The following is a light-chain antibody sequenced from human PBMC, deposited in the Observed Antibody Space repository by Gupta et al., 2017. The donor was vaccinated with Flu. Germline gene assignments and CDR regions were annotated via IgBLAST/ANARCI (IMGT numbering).Light chain of an antibody. CDR1: QSLSSW. V-gene: IGKV1-5*03. CDR3: QQYDSYSLT. Sequence: GDRVTITCRASQSLSSWLAWYRQKPGKAPNLLIYKASNLESGVPSRFSGSGSGTEFTLTISSLQPDDFATYYCQQYDSYSLTFGGGTKVEI. J-gene: IGKJ4*01. CDR2: KAS.